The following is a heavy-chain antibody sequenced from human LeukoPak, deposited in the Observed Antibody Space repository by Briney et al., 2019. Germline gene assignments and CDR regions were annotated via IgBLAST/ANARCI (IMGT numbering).Heavy chain of an antibody. CDR3: ARGGAARPGSYYYYGMDV. Sequence: SVKVSCKASGGTFSSYAISWVRQAPGQGLEWMGGLIPIFGTANYAQKSQGRVTITADESTSTAYMELSSLRSEDTAVYYCARGGAARPGSYYYYGMDVWGQGTTVTVSS. J-gene: IGHJ6*02. D-gene: IGHD6-6*01. CDR2: LIPIFGTA. CDR1: GGTFSSYA. V-gene: IGHV1-69*13.